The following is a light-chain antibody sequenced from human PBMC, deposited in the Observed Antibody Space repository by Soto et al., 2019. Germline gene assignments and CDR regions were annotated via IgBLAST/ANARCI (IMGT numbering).Light chain of an antibody. J-gene: IGKJ2*01. CDR1: QGISSY. CDR2: TAS. V-gene: IGKV1-9*01. Sequence: DIQLTQSPSFLSASVGDRVTITCRASQGISSYLAWYQQKPGKAPKLLIYTASTLQSGVPSRFSGGGSGTEFTLTISSLQPEDFXXXXXXXLNXYPQNTFGQGTKLEIK. CDR3: XXLNXYPQNT.